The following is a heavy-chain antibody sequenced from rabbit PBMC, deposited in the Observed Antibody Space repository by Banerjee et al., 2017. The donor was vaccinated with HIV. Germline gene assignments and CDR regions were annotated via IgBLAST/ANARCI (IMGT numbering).Heavy chain of an antibody. Sequence: QEQLVESGGGLVQPEGSLTLTCTASGFSFSNNYYACWVRQAPGKGLEWIGCIYGGDGTTYYANWARGRLTISKTSSTTVDLKMTSLTAADTATYFCARSDYVGSGYGLDLWGQGTLVTVS. J-gene: IGHJ3*01. CDR2: IYGGDGTT. CDR1: GFSFSNNYY. D-gene: IGHD8-1*01. V-gene: IGHV1S45*01. CDR3: ARSDYVGSGYGLDL.